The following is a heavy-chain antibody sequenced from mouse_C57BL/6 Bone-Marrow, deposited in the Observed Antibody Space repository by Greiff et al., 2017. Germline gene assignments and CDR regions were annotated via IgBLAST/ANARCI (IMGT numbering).Heavy chain of an antibody. J-gene: IGHJ4*01. CDR1: GYTFTSYD. CDR3: ARRSGSSYADYYAMDY. CDR2: IYPRDGST. D-gene: IGHD1-1*01. V-gene: IGHV1-85*01. Sequence: QVQLKQSGPELVKPGASVKLSCKASGYTFTSYDINWVKQRPGQGLEWIGWIYPRDGSTKYNEKFKGKATLTVDTSSSTAYMELHSLTSEDSAVYFCARRSGSSYADYYAMDYWGQGTSVTVSS.